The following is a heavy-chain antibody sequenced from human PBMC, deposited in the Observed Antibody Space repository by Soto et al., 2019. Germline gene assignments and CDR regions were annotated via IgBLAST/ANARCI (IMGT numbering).Heavy chain of an antibody. V-gene: IGHV4-34*01. D-gene: IGHD3-10*01. J-gene: IGHJ5*02. CDR1: GWDFLGYY. CDR3: ARQIFRGVRNNWFDP. CDR2: INHSGST. Sequence: PSGAPSPPSTVYGWDFLGYYLGWVPPPPGKGLEWIGEINHSGSTNYNPSLKSRVTISVDTSKNQFSLKLSSVTAADTAVYYCARQIFRGVRNNWFDPWGQGTLVTVSS.